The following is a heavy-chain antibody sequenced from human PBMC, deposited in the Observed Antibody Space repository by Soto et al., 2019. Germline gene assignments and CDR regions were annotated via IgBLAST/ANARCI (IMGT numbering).Heavy chain of an antibody. J-gene: IGHJ4*02. V-gene: IGHV1-69*13. CDR1: GGTFSSYA. CDR2: IIPIFGTA. CDR3: AAIKGCGGDCYYFDY. D-gene: IGHD2-21*02. Sequence: GASVKVSCKASGGTFSSYAISWVRQAPGQGLEWMGGIIPIFGTANYAQKFQERVTITGDVSTSTAYMELSSLRSEDTAVYYCAAIKGCGGDCYYFDYWGQGTLVTVSS.